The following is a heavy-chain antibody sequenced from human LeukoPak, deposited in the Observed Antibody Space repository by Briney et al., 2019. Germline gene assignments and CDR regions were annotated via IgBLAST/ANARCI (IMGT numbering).Heavy chain of an antibody. V-gene: IGHV1-2*02. Sequence: GASVKVSCKASGYTFTGYYMHWVRQAPGQGLEWMGWINPNSGGTNYAQKFQGRVTMTRDTSISTAYMELSRLRSDDTAVYYCASGGMVRGVMDDAFDIWGQGTMVTVSS. CDR2: INPNSGGT. J-gene: IGHJ3*02. CDR1: GYTFTGYY. CDR3: ASGGMVRGVMDDAFDI. D-gene: IGHD3-10*01.